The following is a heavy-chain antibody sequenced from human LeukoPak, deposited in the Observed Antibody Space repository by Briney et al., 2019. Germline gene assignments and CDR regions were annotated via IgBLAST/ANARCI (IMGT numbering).Heavy chain of an antibody. V-gene: IGHV4-59*12. D-gene: IGHD7-27*01. CDR2: IYNSGST. Sequence: ETLSLTCTVSGGSISNDYWSWIRQPPGKGLEWIAYIYNSGSTNYNPSLKSRVTISIDTPKNQFSLKLSSVTAADTAVYYCARVLGTYFDYWGQGTLVTVSS. CDR3: ARVLGTYFDY. CDR1: GGSISNDY. J-gene: IGHJ4*02.